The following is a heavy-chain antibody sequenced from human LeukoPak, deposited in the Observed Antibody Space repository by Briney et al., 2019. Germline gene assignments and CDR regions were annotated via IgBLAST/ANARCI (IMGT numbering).Heavy chain of an antibody. V-gene: IGHV4-61*02. CDR1: GGSISSGSYY. CDR3: ARSGSSSWSLENWFDP. CDR2: IYTTGST. Sequence: SETLSLTCTVSGGSISSGSYYWSWIRQPAGKGLDWIGRIYTTGSTNYNPSLKSRVTISVDTSKNQFSLKLSSVTAADTAVYYCARSGSSSWSLENWFDPWGQGNLVTVSS. J-gene: IGHJ5*02. D-gene: IGHD6-13*01.